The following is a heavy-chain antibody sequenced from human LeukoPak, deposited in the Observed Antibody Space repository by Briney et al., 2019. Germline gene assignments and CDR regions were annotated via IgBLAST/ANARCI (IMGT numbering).Heavy chain of an antibody. Sequence: GRSLRLSCAASGFTFDDYAMHWVRQAPGKGLEWVSGISWNSGSIGYADSVKGRFTISRDNAKNSLYLQMNSLGAEDMALYYCAKDMGSVRGGAFDIWGQGTMVTVSS. CDR2: ISWNSGSI. CDR1: GFTFDDYA. J-gene: IGHJ3*02. D-gene: IGHD3-10*01. CDR3: AKDMGSVRGGAFDI. V-gene: IGHV3-9*03.